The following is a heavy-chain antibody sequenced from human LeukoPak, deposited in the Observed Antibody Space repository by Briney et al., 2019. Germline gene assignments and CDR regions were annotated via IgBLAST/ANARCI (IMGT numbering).Heavy chain of an antibody. J-gene: IGHJ6*03. CDR2: ISAYNGNT. D-gene: IGHD3-3*01. Sequence: ASVKVSCKASGYSFTSYGISWVRQAPGQGLEWMGWISAYNGNTNYAQKFQGRVTMTTDTSTSTAYMELSRLRSDDTAVYYCARGRFLEWLSLMDVWGKGTTVTVSS. V-gene: IGHV1-18*01. CDR1: GYSFTSYG. CDR3: ARGRFLEWLSLMDV.